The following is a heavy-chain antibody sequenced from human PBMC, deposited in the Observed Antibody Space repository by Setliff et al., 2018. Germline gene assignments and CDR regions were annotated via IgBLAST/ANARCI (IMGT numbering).Heavy chain of an antibody. CDR1: GYTFSDYG. D-gene: IGHD6-25*01. J-gene: IGHJ4*02. V-gene: IGHV1-18*04. Sequence: ASVKVSCKTSGYTFSDYGIAWVRQAPGQGLEWMGWISVHTGNTFYSPKFHGRVTLTTDTSTSTAYMELRSLGSDDTAVYYCARAGLAAAGRKGVFDHWGQGTLVTVSS. CDR2: ISVHTGNT. CDR3: ARAGLAAAGRKGVFDH.